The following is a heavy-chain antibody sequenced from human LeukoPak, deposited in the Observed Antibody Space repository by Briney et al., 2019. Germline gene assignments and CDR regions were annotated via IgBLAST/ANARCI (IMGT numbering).Heavy chain of an antibody. V-gene: IGHV1-2*06. CDR3: ARAGPDTAMVTGLDY. Sequence: ASVKVSCKASGYTFTGYYMHWVRQAPGQRLEWMGRINPNSGGTNYAQKFQGRVTMTRDTSISTAYMELSRLRSDDTAVYYCARAGPDTAMVTGLDYWGQGILVTVSS. D-gene: IGHD5-18*01. CDR1: GYTFTGYY. J-gene: IGHJ4*02. CDR2: INPNSGGT.